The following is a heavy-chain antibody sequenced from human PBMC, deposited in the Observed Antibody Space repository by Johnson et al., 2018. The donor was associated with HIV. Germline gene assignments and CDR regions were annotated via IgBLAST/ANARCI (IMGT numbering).Heavy chain of an antibody. CDR2: IFYDGSYK. Sequence: QVQLVESGGGVVQPGRSLRLSCAASGFTFSTYAMHWVRQAPGKGLEWVAIIFYDGSYKYYADSVKGRFTISRDNSKNTLYLHMNSLRAEDTAVYSCAREDYGGKLGAFDIWGQGTMVTVSS. V-gene: IGHV3-30*04. D-gene: IGHD4-23*01. CDR3: AREDYGGKLGAFDI. CDR1: GFTFSTYA. J-gene: IGHJ3*02.